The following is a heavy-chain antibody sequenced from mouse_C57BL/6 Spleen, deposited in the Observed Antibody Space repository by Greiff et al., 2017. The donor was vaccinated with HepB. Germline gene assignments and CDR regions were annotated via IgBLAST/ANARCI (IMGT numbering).Heavy chain of an antibody. Sequence: QVQLKQSGAELVRPGSSVKLSCKASGYTFTSYWMDWVKQRPGQGLEWIGNIYPSDSETHYNQKFKDKATLTVDKSSSTAYMQLSSLTSEDSAVYYGARGGNYGSSYGFAYWGQGTLVTVSA. CDR2: IYPSDSET. V-gene: IGHV1-61*01. CDR1: GYTFTSYW. CDR3: ARGGNYGSSYGFAY. D-gene: IGHD1-1*01. J-gene: IGHJ3*01.